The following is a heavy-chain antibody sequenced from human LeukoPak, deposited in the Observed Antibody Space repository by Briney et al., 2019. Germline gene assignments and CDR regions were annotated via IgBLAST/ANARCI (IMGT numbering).Heavy chain of an antibody. V-gene: IGHV1-69*13. CDR2: IIPIFGTA. CDR1: GGTFSSYA. Sequence: GASVKVSCKASGGTFSSYAISWVRQAPGQGLEWMGGIIPIFGTANYAQKFQGRVTITADESTSTAYMELSSLRSEGTAVYYCAREGPKGRDYWGQRTLVTVSS. CDR3: AREGPKGRDY. J-gene: IGHJ4*02.